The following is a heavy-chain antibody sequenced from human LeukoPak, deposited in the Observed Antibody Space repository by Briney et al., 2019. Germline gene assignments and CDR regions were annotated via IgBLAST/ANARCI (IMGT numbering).Heavy chain of an antibody. Sequence: SVKVSCKASGGTFSSYAISWVRQAPGQGLEWMGGIIPIFGTANYAQKFQGRVTITADKSTSTAYMELSSLRSEDTAAYYCARDPVVVVVAATYYFDYWGQGTLVTVSS. V-gene: IGHV1-69*06. CDR1: GGTFSSYA. J-gene: IGHJ4*02. CDR3: ARDPVVVVVAATYYFDY. D-gene: IGHD2-15*01. CDR2: IIPIFGTA.